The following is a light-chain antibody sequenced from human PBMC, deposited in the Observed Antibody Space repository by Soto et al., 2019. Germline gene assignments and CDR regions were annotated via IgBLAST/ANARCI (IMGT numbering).Light chain of an antibody. V-gene: IGLV1-40*01. CDR3: QSYDTSLNAVL. J-gene: IGLJ2*01. Sequence: QSALTQPPSVSGAPGQRVTISCTGSSSNIGAGYDVHWYQHLPGAAPKLLIFGNSNRPEGVTDRFSGSTSGTSASLAITWVQAEDEADYYCQSYDTSLNAVLFGGGTKLTVL. CDR1: SSNIGAGYD. CDR2: GNS.